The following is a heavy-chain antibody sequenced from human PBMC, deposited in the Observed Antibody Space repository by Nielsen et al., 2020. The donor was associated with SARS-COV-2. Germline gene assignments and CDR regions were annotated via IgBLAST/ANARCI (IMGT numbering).Heavy chain of an antibody. D-gene: IGHD5-18*01. CDR3: ARTWNVDTAMVSWFDP. Sequence: SVKVSCRASGGTFSSYAISWVRQAPGQGLEWMGGIIPIFGTANYAQKFQGRVTITADESTSTAYMELSSLRSEDTAVYYCARTWNVDTAMVSWFDPWGQGTLVTVSS. CDR2: IIPIFGTA. CDR1: GGTFSSYA. V-gene: IGHV1-69*13. J-gene: IGHJ5*02.